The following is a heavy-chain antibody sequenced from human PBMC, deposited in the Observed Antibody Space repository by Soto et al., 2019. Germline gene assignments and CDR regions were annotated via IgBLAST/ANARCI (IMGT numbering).Heavy chain of an antibody. Sequence: SETLSLTCTVSGGSISSSSYYWGWIRQPPGKGLEWIGSIYCSGSTYYNPSLKSRVTISVDTAKKQFSRKLSSVTAADTAVYYCARHRRSMTLEGGAFDIWGQGTMVTVSS. D-gene: IGHD2-15*01. CDR2: IYCSGST. CDR1: GGSISSSSYY. V-gene: IGHV4-39*01. J-gene: IGHJ3*02. CDR3: ARHRRSMTLEGGAFDI.